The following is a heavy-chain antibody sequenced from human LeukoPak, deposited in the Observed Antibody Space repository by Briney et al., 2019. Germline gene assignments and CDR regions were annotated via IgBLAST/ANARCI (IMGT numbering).Heavy chain of an antibody. Sequence: TSETLSLTCTVSSGSISSYYWSWIRQPPGKGLEWIGYIYYSGSTNYNPSLKSRVTISVDTSKNQFSLKLSSVTAADTAVYYCARYVVVTAYFDYWGQGTLVTVSS. CDR2: IYYSGST. CDR1: SGSISSYY. D-gene: IGHD2-21*02. J-gene: IGHJ4*02. V-gene: IGHV4-59*01. CDR3: ARYVVVTAYFDY.